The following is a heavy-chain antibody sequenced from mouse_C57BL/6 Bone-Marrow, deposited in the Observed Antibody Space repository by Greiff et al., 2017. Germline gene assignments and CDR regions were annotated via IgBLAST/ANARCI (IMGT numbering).Heavy chain of an antibody. V-gene: IGHV1-80*01. CDR1: GYAFSSYW. CDR3: ERSDYYGSGLDY. J-gene: IGHJ2*01. CDR2: IYPGDGDT. Sequence: ESGAELVKPGASVKISCKASGYAFSSYWMNWVKQRPGKGLEWIGQIYPGDGDTNYNGKFKGKATMTANKSAGTAYMQLSSLTSEDSAVYFWERSDYYGSGLDYWGQGTTLTVSS. D-gene: IGHD1-1*01.